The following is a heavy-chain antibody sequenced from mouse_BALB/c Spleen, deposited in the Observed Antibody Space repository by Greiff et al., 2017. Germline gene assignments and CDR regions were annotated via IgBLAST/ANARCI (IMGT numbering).Heavy chain of an antibody. CDR2: ISYSGST. J-gene: IGHJ4*01. Sequence: EVKLQESGPSLVKPSQTLSLTCSVTGDSITSGYWSWIRKFPGNKLEYMGYISYSGSTYYNPSLKSRISITRDTSKNQYYLQLNSVTTEDTATYYCARWEYGNYVGAMDYWGQGTSVTVSS. CDR3: ARWEYGNYVGAMDY. CDR1: GDSITSGY. V-gene: IGHV3-8*02. D-gene: IGHD2-10*02.